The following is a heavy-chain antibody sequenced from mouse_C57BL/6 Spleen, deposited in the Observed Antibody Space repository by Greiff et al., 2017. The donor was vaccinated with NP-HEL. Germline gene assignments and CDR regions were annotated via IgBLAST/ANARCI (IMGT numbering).Heavy chain of an antibody. CDR1: GFTFSSYG. V-gene: IGHV5-6*01. J-gene: IGHJ3*01. Sequence: EVQVVESGGDLVKPGGSLKLSCAASGFTFSSYGMSWVRQTPDKRLEWVATISSGGSYTYYPDSVKGRFTISRDNAKNTLYLQMSSLKSEDTAMYYCARLLYYYGSSYSWFAYWGQGTLVTVSA. D-gene: IGHD1-1*01. CDR2: ISSGGSYT. CDR3: ARLLYYYGSSYSWFAY.